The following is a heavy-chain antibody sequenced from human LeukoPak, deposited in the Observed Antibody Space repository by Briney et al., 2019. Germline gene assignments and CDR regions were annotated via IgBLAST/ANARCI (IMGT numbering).Heavy chain of an antibody. CDR1: GFTFSSYA. CDR2: ISYDGSNK. J-gene: IGHJ4*02. CDR3: ARDHRPYYYDSMTY. Sequence: GGSLRLSCAASGFTFSSYAMHWVRQAPGKGLEWVAVISYDGSNKYYADSVKGRFTISRDNSKNTLYLQMNSLRAEDTAVYYCARDHRPYYYDSMTYWGQGTLVTVSS. D-gene: IGHD3-22*01. V-gene: IGHV3-30-3*01.